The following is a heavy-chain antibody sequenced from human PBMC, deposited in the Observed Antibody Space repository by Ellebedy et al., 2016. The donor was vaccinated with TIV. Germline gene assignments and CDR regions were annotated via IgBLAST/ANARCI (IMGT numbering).Heavy chain of an antibody. CDR2: IIPIFGTA. D-gene: IGHD5-18*01. Sequence: AASVKVSCKASGGTFSSYAISWVRQAPGQGLEWMGGIIPIFGTANYAQKFQGRVTITSDESTSTAYMELSSLRSEDTAVYYCARDHTAMVTHYGMDVWGQGTTVTVSS. J-gene: IGHJ6*02. CDR3: ARDHTAMVTHYGMDV. V-gene: IGHV1-69*13. CDR1: GGTFSSYA.